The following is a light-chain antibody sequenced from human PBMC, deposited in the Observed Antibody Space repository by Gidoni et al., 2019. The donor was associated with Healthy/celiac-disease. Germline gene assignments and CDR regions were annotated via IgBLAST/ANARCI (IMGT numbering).Light chain of an antibody. CDR2: WAS. Sequence: DIVMTQSPDSLAVSLGERATINCTSSQSVLYSSNNKNYLAWYQQKPGQPPKLLISWASTRESGVPDRFSGSGSGTDFTLTISSLQAEDVAVYYCQQYYSTLPTFXPXTKVDIK. CDR3: QQYYSTLPT. V-gene: IGKV4-1*01. CDR1: QSVLYSSNNKNY. J-gene: IGKJ3*01.